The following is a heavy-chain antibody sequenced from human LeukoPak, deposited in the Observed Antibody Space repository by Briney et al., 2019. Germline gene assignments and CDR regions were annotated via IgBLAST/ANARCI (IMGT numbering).Heavy chain of an antibody. V-gene: IGHV4-34*01. CDR1: GGSFSNYY. J-gene: IGHJ5*02. CDR3: ARHFLGYCSSTSCYDGSNWFDP. Sequence: PSETLSLTCAVYGGSFSNYYWSWIRQPPGKGLEWIGEINHSGSTNYNPSLKSRVTISVDTSKNQFSLKLSSVTAADTAVYYCARHFLGYCSSTSCYDGSNWFDPWGQGTLVTVSS. CDR2: INHSGST. D-gene: IGHD2-2*01.